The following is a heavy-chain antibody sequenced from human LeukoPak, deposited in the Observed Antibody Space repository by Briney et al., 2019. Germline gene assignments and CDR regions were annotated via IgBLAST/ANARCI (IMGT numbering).Heavy chain of an antibody. D-gene: IGHD2-15*01. CDR1: GFTFSSYG. CDR3: AIIGVVAAKVGFDY. V-gene: IGHV3-30*02. Sequence: PGGSLRLSCAASGFTFSSYGMHWVRQAPGKGLEWVAFIRYDGSNKYYADSVKGRFTISRDNSKNTLYLQMNSLRAEDTAVYYCAIIGVVAAKVGFDYWGQGALVTVSS. J-gene: IGHJ4*02. CDR2: IRYDGSNK.